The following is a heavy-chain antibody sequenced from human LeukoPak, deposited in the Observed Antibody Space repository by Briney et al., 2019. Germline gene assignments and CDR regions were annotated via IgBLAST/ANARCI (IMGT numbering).Heavy chain of an antibody. CDR2: IHPNGFIT. V-gene: IGHV1-46*01. CDR1: GFSFSTLY. D-gene: IGHD3-10*01. CDR3: ARTRSSSGYLDV. J-gene: IGHJ6*03. Sequence: ASVKVSCKTFGFSFSTLYIHWLRRAPGQGLEWMGIIHPNGFITSYAQRFKGRVSMTRDPSTSTVYMELNSLIFDDTAVYYCARTRSSSGYLDVWGTGTTVTVSS.